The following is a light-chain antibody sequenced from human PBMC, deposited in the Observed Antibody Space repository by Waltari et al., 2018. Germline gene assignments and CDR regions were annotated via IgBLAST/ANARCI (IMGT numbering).Light chain of an antibody. CDR3: QQSYSTPLT. Sequence: DIQMTQSPSSLSASVGDRVTITCRASQSISSYLNWYQQKPGKAPKLLIYAASSLQGGVPSRFSGSVSGTDFTLTISSLQPEDFATYYCQQSYSTPLTFGPGTKVEIK. J-gene: IGKJ3*01. CDR1: QSISSY. CDR2: AAS. V-gene: IGKV1-39*01.